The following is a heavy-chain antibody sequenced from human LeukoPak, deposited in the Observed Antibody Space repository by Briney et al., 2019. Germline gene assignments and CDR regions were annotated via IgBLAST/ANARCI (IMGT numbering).Heavy chain of an antibody. CDR3: AREQSSGRYHYGMDV. CDR1: GFSFRSHG. CDR2: IWYDGNNE. V-gene: IGHV3-33*01. D-gene: IGHD3-10*01. J-gene: IGHJ6*02. Sequence: GGSLRLSCTASGFSFRSHGMHWVRQAPGKGLEWVSVIWYDGNNEYSADSVKGRFSISRDNSKNTLYLQMNSLRAEDTAVYYCAREQSSGRYHYGMDVWGQGTTVTVSS.